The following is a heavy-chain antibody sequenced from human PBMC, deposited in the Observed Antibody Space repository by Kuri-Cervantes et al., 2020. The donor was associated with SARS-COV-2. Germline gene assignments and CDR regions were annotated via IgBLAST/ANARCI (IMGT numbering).Heavy chain of an antibody. CDR2: IYYSGST. J-gene: IGHJ3*02. CDR3: ARTSNRITIFGVVIIHDAFDI. V-gene: IGHV4-59*08. Sequence: SETLSLTCTVPGGSISSHYWSWIRQPPGKGLEWIGYIYYSGSTNHNPPLKSRVTISVDTSKNQFSLKLSSVTAADTAVYYCARTSNRITIFGVVIIHDAFDIWGQGTMVTVSS. CDR1: GGSISSHY. D-gene: IGHD3-3*01.